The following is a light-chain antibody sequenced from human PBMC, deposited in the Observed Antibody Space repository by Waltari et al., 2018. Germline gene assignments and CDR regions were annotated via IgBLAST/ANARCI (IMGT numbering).Light chain of an antibody. CDR1: SSAVGSYNL. J-gene: IGLJ3*02. V-gene: IGLV2-23*01. CDR2: EDN. CDR3: CSYAGSAIWV. Sequence: QSALTQPASVSGSPGQSITISCTGTSSAVGSYNLVSWYQQHTGKAPKLMIYEDNKRPSGVSNRFSGSKSGNTASLTISGLQAEDEADYYCCSYAGSAIWVFGGGTKLTVL.